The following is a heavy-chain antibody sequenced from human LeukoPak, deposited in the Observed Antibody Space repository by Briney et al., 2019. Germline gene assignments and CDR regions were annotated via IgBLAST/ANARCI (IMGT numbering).Heavy chain of an antibody. CDR3: ARAFYGSGTNFDY. V-gene: IGHV3-30*03. CDR2: ISYDGSNK. Sequence: GGSLRLSCAASGFTFSSYGMHWVRQAPGKGLEWVAVISYDGSNKYYADSVKGRFTISRDNAKNSLYLQMNSLRAEDTAVYYCARAFYGSGTNFDYWGQGTLVTVSS. D-gene: IGHD3-10*01. J-gene: IGHJ4*02. CDR1: GFTFSSYG.